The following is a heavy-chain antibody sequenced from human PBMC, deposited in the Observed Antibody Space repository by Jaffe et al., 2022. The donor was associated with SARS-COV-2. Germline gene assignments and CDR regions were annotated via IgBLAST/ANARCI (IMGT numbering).Heavy chain of an antibody. V-gene: IGHV1-2*02. D-gene: IGHD3-9*01. J-gene: IGHJ6*02. Sequence: QVQLVQSGAEVKKPGASVKVSCKASGYTFTGYYMHWVRQAPGQGLEWMGWINPNSGGTNYAQKFQGRVTMTRDTSISTAYMELSRLRSDDTAVYYCARGDDILTGYYSYYYYGMDVWGQGTTVTVSS. CDR2: INPNSGGT. CDR3: ARGDDILTGYYSYYYYGMDV. CDR1: GYTFTGYY.